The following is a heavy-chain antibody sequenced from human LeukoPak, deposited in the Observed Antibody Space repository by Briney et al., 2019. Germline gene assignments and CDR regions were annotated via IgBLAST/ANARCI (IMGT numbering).Heavy chain of an antibody. CDR1: GYSISSGYY. J-gene: IGHJ4*02. D-gene: IGHD3-10*01. V-gene: IGHV4-38-2*02. CDR2: IYHSGST. CDR3: ARDWGGYGSGSLADY. Sequence: PSETLSLTCTVSGYSISSGYYWGWIRQPPGMGLEWIGSIYHSGSTYYNPSLKSRVTISVDTSKNQFTLKLTSVTAADTAVYYCARDWGGYGSGSLADYWGQGTLVTVSS.